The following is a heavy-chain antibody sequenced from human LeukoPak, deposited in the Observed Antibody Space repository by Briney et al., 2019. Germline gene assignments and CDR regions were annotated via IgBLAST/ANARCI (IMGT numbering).Heavy chain of an antibody. V-gene: IGHV3-23*01. CDR3: ANAVGGY. CDR1: GFTFNSYA. Sequence: GGSLRLSCAASGFTFNSYAMSWVRQAPGKGLEWVSAISGSGASTYYADSVKGRFTISRDNSKDTLYVQMNSLRVDDTAVYYCANAVGGYWGQGTLVTVSS. D-gene: IGHD3-16*01. CDR2: ISGSGAST. J-gene: IGHJ4*02.